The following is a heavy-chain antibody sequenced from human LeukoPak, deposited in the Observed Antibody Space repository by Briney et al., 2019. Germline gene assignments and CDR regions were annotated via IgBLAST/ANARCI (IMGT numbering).Heavy chain of an antibody. D-gene: IGHD1-26*01. CDR3: ARDPYSGSYGDSYYYYMDV. CDR1: GGPISSNSYY. CDR2: ISSSGTTI. J-gene: IGHJ6*03. Sequence: LSLTCAVSGGPISSNSYYWGWIRQPPGKGLEWVSYISSSGTTIYYADSVKGRFTISRDNAKNSLYLQMNSLRAEDTAIYYCARDPYSGSYGDSYYYYMDVWGKGTTVTISS. V-gene: IGHV3-11*04.